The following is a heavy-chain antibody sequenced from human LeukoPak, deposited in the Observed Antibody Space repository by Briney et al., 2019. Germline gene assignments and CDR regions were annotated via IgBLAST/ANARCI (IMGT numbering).Heavy chain of an antibody. V-gene: IGHV4-39*01. Sequence: KPSETLSLTCTVSGGSISNSSYCWGWIRQPPGKGLEWIGSSYYSGSTYYNPSLKSRVTISVDTSKNQFSLKLSSVTAADTAVYYCARRGDRAWYFDLWGRGTLVTVSS. J-gene: IGHJ2*01. D-gene: IGHD3-10*01. CDR1: GGSISNSSYC. CDR2: SYYSGST. CDR3: ARRGDRAWYFDL.